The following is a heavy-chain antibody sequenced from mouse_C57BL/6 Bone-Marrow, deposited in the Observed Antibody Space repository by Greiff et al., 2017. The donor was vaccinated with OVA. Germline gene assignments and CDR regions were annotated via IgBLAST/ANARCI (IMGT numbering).Heavy chain of an antibody. CDR2: IYPRSGNT. CDR3: ARPYYGSSTGDY. CDR1: GYTFTSYG. J-gene: IGHJ2*01. V-gene: IGHV1-81*01. Sequence: VQLQQSGAELARPGASVKLSCKASGYTFTSYGISWVKQRTGQGLEWIGEIYPRSGNTYYNEKFKGKATLTADKSSSTAYMELRSLTSEDSAVYFCARPYYGSSTGDYWGQGTTLTVSS. D-gene: IGHD1-1*01.